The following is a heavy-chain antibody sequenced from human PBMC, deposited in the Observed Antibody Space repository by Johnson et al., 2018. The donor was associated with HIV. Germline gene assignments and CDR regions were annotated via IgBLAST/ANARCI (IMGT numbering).Heavy chain of an antibody. D-gene: IGHD3-22*01. CDR2: ISSDASEK. CDR3: AREDYHYDGSDHVLGAFDI. CDR1: GFTFSSYA. Sequence: VQLVESGGRVVRPGGSLRLSCAASGFTFSSYAMHWVRQAPGKGLEWVAVISSDASEKYYADSVKGRFTVSRDNSKQTLYLDMNSLRAEDTAVYFCAREDYHYDGSDHVLGAFDIWGQGTMVTVSS. V-gene: IGHV3-30*04. J-gene: IGHJ3*02.